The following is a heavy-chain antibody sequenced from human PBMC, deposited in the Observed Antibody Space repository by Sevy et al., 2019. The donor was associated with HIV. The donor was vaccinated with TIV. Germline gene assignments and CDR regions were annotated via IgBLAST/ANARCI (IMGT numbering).Heavy chain of an antibody. Sequence: GGSLRLSCVGAGISISSHCMNWVRQSPGKGLEWVANINQDGSEIYYVGSVKGRFTISRDNARKSGYLQMHSLSVEDSGVYYCARAMGVWGQGTTVTVSS. CDR1: GISISSHC. J-gene: IGHJ6*02. V-gene: IGHV3-7*01. CDR3: ARAMGV. CDR2: INQDGSEI.